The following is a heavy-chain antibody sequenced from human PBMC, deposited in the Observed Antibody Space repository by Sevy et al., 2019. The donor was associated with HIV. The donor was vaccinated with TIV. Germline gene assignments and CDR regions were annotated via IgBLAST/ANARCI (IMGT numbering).Heavy chain of an antibody. Sequence: GGSLRLSCAASGFSVRDNSMSWVRQAPGQGLEWVSVIYSGGSTYYADSVKGRFTISRDNSKNTMYLQMNSLRAEDTAVYYCARGGYYYDSSGYRSHSYYYYGMDVWGQGTTVTVSS. CDR1: GFSVRDNS. CDR2: IYSGGST. D-gene: IGHD3-22*01. V-gene: IGHV3-53*01. J-gene: IGHJ6*02. CDR3: ARGGYYYDSSGYRSHSYYYYGMDV.